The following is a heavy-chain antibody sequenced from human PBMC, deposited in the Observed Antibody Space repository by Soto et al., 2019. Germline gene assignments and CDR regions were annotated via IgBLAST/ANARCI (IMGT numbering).Heavy chain of an antibody. J-gene: IGHJ6*03. Sequence: ASVKVSCKASGYTFTRYYMHWVRQAPGQGLEWMGWINPNSGGTNYAQKVQGWVTMTRDTPISTAYMELSRLRSDDTAVYYCARDRRWTFFQTDRYSSYYYMDVWGKGTTVTVPS. CDR1: GYTFTRYY. D-gene: IGHD3-3*01. V-gene: IGHV1-2*04. CDR3: ARDRRWTFFQTDRYSSYYYMDV. CDR2: INPNSGGT.